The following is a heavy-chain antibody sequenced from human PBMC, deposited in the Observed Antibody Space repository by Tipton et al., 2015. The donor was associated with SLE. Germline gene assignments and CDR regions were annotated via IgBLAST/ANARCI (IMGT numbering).Heavy chain of an antibody. Sequence: SLRLSCAASGFTFSTYAMNWVRQAPGKGLEWVSVTYSGGPTYYADSVKGRFTISRDNSKNTVYLQLSSLRAGDTATYYCVKDGPRYWNYDYYFDLWGRGTWSLSPQ. D-gene: IGHD1-7*01. CDR2: TYSGGPT. V-gene: IGHV3-23*03. CDR1: GFTFSTYA. CDR3: VKDGPRYWNYDYYFDL. J-gene: IGHJ2*01.